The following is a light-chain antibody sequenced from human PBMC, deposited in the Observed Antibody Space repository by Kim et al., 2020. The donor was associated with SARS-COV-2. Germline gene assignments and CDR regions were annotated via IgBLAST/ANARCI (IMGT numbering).Light chain of an antibody. CDR1: RSDVVSYNL. Sequence: SITISCAGTRSDVVSYNLVSWYQQHPDKAPNLMIIEDSKGPSGVSDRFSGSKSSNTASLTISGLQAEDEADYYCCSYASSGTYVVFGGGTQLTVL. J-gene: IGLJ2*01. CDR2: EDS. CDR3: CSYASSGTYVV. V-gene: IGLV2-23*01.